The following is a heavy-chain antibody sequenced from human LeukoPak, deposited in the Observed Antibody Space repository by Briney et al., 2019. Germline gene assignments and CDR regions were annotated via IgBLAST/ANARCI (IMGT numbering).Heavy chain of an antibody. D-gene: IGHD5-24*01. CDR2: IHPSGST. CDR1: GGSFSSYY. J-gene: IGHJ4*02. Sequence: SETLSLTCTVSGGSFSSYYWSWIRQPPGKGLEWIAYIHPSGSTNYNPSLKSRVTISVDTSKNQFSLKVSSVTAADTAVYYCAREGNNGYNYFDFWGQGTLVTVSS. V-gene: IGHV4-59*01. CDR3: AREGNNGYNYFDF.